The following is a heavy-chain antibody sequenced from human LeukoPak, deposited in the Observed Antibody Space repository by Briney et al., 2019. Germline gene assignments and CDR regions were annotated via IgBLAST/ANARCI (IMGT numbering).Heavy chain of an antibody. CDR3: AKDFGIAVADTFQF. D-gene: IGHD6-19*01. Sequence: GGSLRLSCTASGFTFSNFAMSWVRQDPGTGLQWVSSISGSGDSTFYADSVKGRFTISRDNSKNTLYLQMNNLRVDDTATYYCAKDFGIAVADTFQFWGQGTLVTVS. J-gene: IGHJ1*01. CDR2: ISGSGDST. CDR1: GFTFSNFA. V-gene: IGHV3-23*01.